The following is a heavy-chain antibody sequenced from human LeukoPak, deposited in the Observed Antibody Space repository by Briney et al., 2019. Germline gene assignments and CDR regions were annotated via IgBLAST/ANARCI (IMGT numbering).Heavy chain of an antibody. V-gene: IGHV3-23*01. D-gene: IGHD4-17*01. Sequence: GGSLRLSCAASGFSFSTYAMSWVRQAPGKGLEWVSSMSGSDGSTYYADSVKGRFAISRDNSKNTLYLQMNSLRAEDTAVYYCAKDVYGDYGGLDYWGQGTLVTVSS. CDR3: AKDVYGDYGGLDY. CDR1: GFSFSTYA. CDR2: MSGSDGST. J-gene: IGHJ4*02.